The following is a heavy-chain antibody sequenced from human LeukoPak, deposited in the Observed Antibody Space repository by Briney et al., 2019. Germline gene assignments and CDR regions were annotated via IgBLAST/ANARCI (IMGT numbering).Heavy chain of an antibody. J-gene: IGHJ4*02. CDR3: AQGSGFYYDY. D-gene: IGHD3-22*01. CDR2: IKRETDGGTI. V-gene: IGHV3-15*01. CDR1: GFTLNNAW. Sequence: GGSLRLSCAASGFTLNNAWMSWVRQAPGKGLEWLGRIKRETDGGTIDYAAPVKGRFTISRDDSKNTLYLQMNRLTSEDTAVYYCAQGSGFYYDYWGQGTLVTVSS.